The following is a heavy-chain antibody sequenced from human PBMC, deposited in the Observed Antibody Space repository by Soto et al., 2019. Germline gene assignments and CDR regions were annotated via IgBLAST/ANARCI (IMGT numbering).Heavy chain of an antibody. CDR3: ERAVGDYFHYIDV. Sequence: EVPLEESGGGLVQQGGSLRLSCTASGFSGSSYWRHWVRQGPGKGLVWVSRINTDGNSPSYADSVKGRFTISRDSAKNTVYLQLDRLRVEDTAVYDCERAVGDYFHYIDVWGNGTTVTV. CDR1: GFSGSSYW. CDR2: INTDGNSP. V-gene: IGHV3-74*01. J-gene: IGHJ6*03. D-gene: IGHD3-16*01.